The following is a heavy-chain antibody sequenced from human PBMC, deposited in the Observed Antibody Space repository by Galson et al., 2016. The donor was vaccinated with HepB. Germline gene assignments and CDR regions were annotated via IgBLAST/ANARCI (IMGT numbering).Heavy chain of an antibody. CDR3: VRDRRQWVSMGATTRFRERGNDY. D-gene: IGHD1-26*01. CDR1: GFTFSTYS. V-gene: IGHV3-48*01. J-gene: IGHJ4*02. CDR2: ISGSSSTI. Sequence: SLRLSCAVSGFTFSTYSMNWVRQAPGKGLEWVSNISGSSSTIYYGDSVKGRFTISRDNAKNSLFLRMHSLRVEDTAVYYCVRDRRQWVSMGATTRFRERGNDYWGQGTLVTVSS.